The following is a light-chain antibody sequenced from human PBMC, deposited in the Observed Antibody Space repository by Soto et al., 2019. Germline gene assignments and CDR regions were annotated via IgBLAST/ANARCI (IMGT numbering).Light chain of an antibody. CDR1: QSISTW. CDR3: QQHNGY. J-gene: IGKJ4*01. Sequence: DIQMTQSPSTLSASVGDRVTITCRASQSISTWLAWYQQKPGKAPKLLIYAASSLESGVPSRFSGSGSGTEFTLTISSLQPDDFATYYCQQHNGYFGGGTRVEIK. CDR2: AAS. V-gene: IGKV1-5*01.